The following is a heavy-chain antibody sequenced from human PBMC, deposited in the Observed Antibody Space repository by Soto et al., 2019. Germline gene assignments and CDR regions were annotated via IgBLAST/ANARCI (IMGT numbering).Heavy chain of an antibody. Sequence: QVQLVQSGAEVKKPGASVKVSCKASGYTFTSYDINWVRQATGQGLEWMGWMNPNSGNTGYAQKFQGRVNMTRNTSISTAYMELSSLRSEDTAVYYCARGANCSSTSCYANPPAQPIDYWGQGTLVTVSS. V-gene: IGHV1-8*01. CDR3: ARGANCSSTSCYANPPAQPIDY. J-gene: IGHJ4*02. CDR1: GYTFTSYD. CDR2: MNPNSGNT. D-gene: IGHD2-2*01.